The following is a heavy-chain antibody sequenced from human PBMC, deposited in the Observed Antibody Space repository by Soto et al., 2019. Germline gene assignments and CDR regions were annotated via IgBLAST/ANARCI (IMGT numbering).Heavy chain of an antibody. D-gene: IGHD3-16*01. J-gene: IGHJ6*03. CDR1: GFTFSSYS. Sequence: GGSLRLSCAASGFTFSSYSMNWVRQAPGKGLEWVSYISSSSSTIYYADSVKGRFTISRDNAKNSLYLQMNSLRAEDTAVYYCARVGRSVGHYMDVWGKGTTVTVSS. V-gene: IGHV3-48*01. CDR2: ISSSSSTI. CDR3: ARVGRSVGHYMDV.